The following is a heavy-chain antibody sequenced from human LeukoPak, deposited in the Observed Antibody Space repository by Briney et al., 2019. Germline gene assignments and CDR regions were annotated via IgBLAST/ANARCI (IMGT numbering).Heavy chain of an antibody. CDR3: AKGRPATGFYYYGMDV. Sequence: GASLRLSCAASGFTFSSYAMSWVRQAPGKGLEWVSAISGSGGSTYYADSVKGRFTISRDNSKNTLYLQMNSLRAGDTAVYYCAKGRPATGFYYYGMDVWGQGTTVTVSS. CDR1: GFTFSSYA. CDR2: ISGSGGST. D-gene: IGHD4-17*01. J-gene: IGHJ6*02. V-gene: IGHV3-23*01.